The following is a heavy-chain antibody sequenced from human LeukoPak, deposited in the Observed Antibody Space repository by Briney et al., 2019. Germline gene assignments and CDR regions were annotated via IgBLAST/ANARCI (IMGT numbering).Heavy chain of an antibody. Sequence: PGGSLRLSCAASGFTFSSYEMNWVRQAPGKGLEWVPYISSSGSTIYYADSVKGRFTISRDNAKNSLYLQMNSLRAEDTAVYYCARQRIPAAPHAPFYYYYYMDVWGKGTTVTISS. CDR3: ARQRIPAAPHAPFYYYYYMDV. CDR1: GFTFSSYE. D-gene: IGHD2-2*01. V-gene: IGHV3-48*03. J-gene: IGHJ6*03. CDR2: ISSSGSTI.